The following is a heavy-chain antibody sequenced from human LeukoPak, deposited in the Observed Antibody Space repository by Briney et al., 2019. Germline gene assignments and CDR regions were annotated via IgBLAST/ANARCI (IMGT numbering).Heavy chain of an antibody. D-gene: IGHD2-2*01. J-gene: IGHJ5*02. V-gene: IGHV1-69*13. Sequence: SVKVSCKASGGTFSSYAISWVRQAPGQGLEWMGGIIPIFGTANYAQKFQGRVTITADESTSTAYMELSSLRSEDTAVYYCARRPYCSSTSCFNWFDPWGQGTLVTVSS. CDR3: ARRPYCSSTSCFNWFDP. CDR2: IIPIFGTA. CDR1: GGTFSSYA.